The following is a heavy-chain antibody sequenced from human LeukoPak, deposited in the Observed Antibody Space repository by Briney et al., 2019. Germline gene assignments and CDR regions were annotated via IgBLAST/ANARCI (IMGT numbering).Heavy chain of an antibody. Sequence: PGGSLRLSCSVSGFIFSTYVIHWVRQAPGKGLEYVSAISSNGDNTYYADSVKGRFTISRDNSKNTLYLQMSSLRADDTAVYYCVRGTGYWGQGTLVTVSS. V-gene: IGHV3-64D*06. CDR2: ISSNGDNT. CDR3: VRGTGY. J-gene: IGHJ4*02. CDR1: GFIFSTYV.